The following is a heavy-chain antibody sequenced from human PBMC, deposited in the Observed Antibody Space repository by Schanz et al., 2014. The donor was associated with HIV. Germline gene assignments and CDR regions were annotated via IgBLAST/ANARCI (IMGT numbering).Heavy chain of an antibody. J-gene: IGHJ6*02. Sequence: VQLLESGGGFVQPGGSLRLSCAASGFAFNNYAMTWVRQAPGKGLEWLAVISYDGRNKKFANSVKGRFTISRDNSKNTVYLQAKSLRPEDTAVYYCARTNYSVVSSRAMDVWGQGTTVTVSS. CDR3: ARTNYSVVSSRAMDV. V-gene: IGHV3-30*03. CDR2: ISYDGRNK. CDR1: GFAFNNYA. D-gene: IGHD2-15*01.